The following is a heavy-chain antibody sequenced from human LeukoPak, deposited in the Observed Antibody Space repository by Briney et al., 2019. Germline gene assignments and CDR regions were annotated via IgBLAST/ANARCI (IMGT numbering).Heavy chain of an antibody. CDR1: GYTFTVYQ. CDR2: ISPNSGGT. V-gene: IGHV1-2*02. D-gene: IGHD2-15*01. CDR3: ARAGNIVVAVAAKGRYNWFDP. J-gene: IGHJ5*02. Sequence: GASVKVSCKASGYTFTVYQMHWVRQAPGQGLEWMGWISPNSGGTNYAQKFQGRVTMTRDTSISTAYMELSRLRSDDTAVYYCARAGNIVVAVAAKGRYNWFDPWGQGTLVTVSS.